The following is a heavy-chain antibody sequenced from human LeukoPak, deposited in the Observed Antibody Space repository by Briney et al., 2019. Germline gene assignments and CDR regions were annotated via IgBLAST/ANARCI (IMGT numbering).Heavy chain of an antibody. J-gene: IGHJ6*02. Sequence: SETLSLTCTVSGGSISSYYWSWIRQPPGKGLEWIGYIYYSGSTNYNPSLKSRVTISVDTSKNQFSLKLSSVTAADTAVYYCARQGTYYYGMDVWGQGTTVTVSS. V-gene: IGHV4-59*01. D-gene: IGHD1-1*01. CDR2: IYYSGST. CDR3: ARQGTYYYGMDV. CDR1: GGSISSYY.